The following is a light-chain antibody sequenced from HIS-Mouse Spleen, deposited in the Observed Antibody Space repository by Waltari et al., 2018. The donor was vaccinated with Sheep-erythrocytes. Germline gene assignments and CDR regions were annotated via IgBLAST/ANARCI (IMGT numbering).Light chain of an antibody. CDR2: GNR. CDR3: QSYDSSLSAVV. CDR1: SSNIGAGYD. Sequence: QSVLTQPPSVSGAPGQRVTISCTGSSSNIGAGYDVHWYQQLPGTAPKLLIHGNRKRPSGVADRFSGSKSGTSASLAITGLQAEDEADYYCQSYDSSLSAVVFGGGTKLTVL. J-gene: IGLJ2*01. V-gene: IGLV1-40*01.